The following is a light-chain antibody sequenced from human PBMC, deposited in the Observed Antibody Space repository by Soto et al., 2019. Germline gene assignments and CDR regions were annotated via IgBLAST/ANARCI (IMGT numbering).Light chain of an antibody. J-gene: IGKJ4*01. Sequence: DIQMTQSPSTLSASVGDRVTITCRASQSSSSWLAWYQQKPGEAPKLLIYDASSLESGVPPRFSGSGSGTEFTLTISSLQPDDFATYYCQQANSFPFTFGGGTKVDIK. CDR3: QQANSFPFT. CDR2: DAS. V-gene: IGKV1-5*01. CDR1: QSSSSW.